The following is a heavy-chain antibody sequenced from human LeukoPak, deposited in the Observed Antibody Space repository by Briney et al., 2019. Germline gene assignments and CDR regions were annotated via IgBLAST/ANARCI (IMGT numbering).Heavy chain of an antibody. Sequence: ASMKVSCKVSGYTLTELSMHWVRQAPGKGLEWMGGFDPEDGETIYAQKFQGRVTMTEDTSTDTAYMELSSLRSEDTAVYYCAREGIAAAEDWFDPWGQGTLVTVSS. D-gene: IGHD6-13*01. CDR1: GYTLTELS. J-gene: IGHJ5*02. V-gene: IGHV1-24*01. CDR2: FDPEDGET. CDR3: AREGIAAAEDWFDP.